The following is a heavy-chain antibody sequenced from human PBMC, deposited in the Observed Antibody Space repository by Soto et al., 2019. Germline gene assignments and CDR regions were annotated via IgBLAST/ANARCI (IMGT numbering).Heavy chain of an antibody. V-gene: IGHV6-1*01. Sequence: QVQLQQSGPGLVKPSQTLSLTCAISGDSVSSNCAAWNWSRQPPSRGLAWLGRTYYRSKWYIDYAVSVKSRITITPGTSKNQFSLQRNSVTPEDTAVYYCARDMDIVATIASFDPWGQGTMVTVSS. CDR1: GDSVSSNCAA. D-gene: IGHD5-12*01. CDR2: TYYRSKWYI. J-gene: IGHJ5*02. CDR3: ARDMDIVATIASFDP.